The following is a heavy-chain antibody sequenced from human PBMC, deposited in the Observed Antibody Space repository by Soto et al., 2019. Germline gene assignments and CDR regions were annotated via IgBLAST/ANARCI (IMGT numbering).Heavy chain of an antibody. CDR1: GFTFSTYT. V-gene: IGHV3-21*01. Sequence: EVQVVESGGDLVKPGGSLRLSCASSGFTFSTYTMNWVRQAPGKGLEWVSSINGRGNYIYYAESVKGRFTITRENAKNSLYLQMDRLRAEDTALYYCVREDGKVGTNSAFDYWGLGALVTVSS. J-gene: IGHJ4*02. D-gene: IGHD1-26*01. CDR2: INGRGNYI. CDR3: VREDGKVGTNSAFDY.